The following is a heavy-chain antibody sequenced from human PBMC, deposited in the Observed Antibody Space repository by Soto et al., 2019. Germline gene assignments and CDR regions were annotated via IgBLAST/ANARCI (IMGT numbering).Heavy chain of an antibody. V-gene: IGHV1-46*01. J-gene: IGHJ4*02. D-gene: IGHD4-17*01. CDR1: GYTFTSYY. CDR2: INPSGGST. Sequence: QVQLVQSGAEVKKPGASVKVSCKASGYTFTSYYMHWVRQAPGQGLEWMGIINPSGGSTSYAQKFQGRVTMTRDTSTSTVYMELSSLRSEDTAVYYCACSTARWTRDYWGQGTLVTVSS. CDR3: ACSTARWTRDY.